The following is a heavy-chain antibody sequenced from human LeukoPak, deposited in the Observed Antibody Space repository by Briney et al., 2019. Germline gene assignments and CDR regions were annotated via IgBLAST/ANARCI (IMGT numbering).Heavy chain of an antibody. CDR3: AREYYDSSGYYLLD. CDR1: GYTFASYG. CDR2: INPNSGGT. V-gene: IGHV1-2*02. D-gene: IGHD3-22*01. Sequence: ASVKVSCKASGYTFASYGISWVRQAPGQGLEWMGWINPNSGGTSYAQTFQGRVTMTRDTSISTAYMELSRLRSDDTAVYYCAREYYDSSGYYLLDWGQGTLVTVSS. J-gene: IGHJ4*02.